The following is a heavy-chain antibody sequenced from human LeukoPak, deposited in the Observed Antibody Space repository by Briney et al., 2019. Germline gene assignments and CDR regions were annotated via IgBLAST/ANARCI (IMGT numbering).Heavy chain of an antibody. J-gene: IGHJ4*02. CDR3: AGPRGGGSGSYFY. D-gene: IGHD3-10*01. Sequence: ASVKVSCKASGYTFAGYYMHWVRQAPGQGLEWMGWINPNSGGTNYAQKFQGRVTITRDTSISTAYMELSRLRSDDTAVYYCAGPRGGGSGSYFYWGQGTLVTVSS. CDR2: INPNSGGT. CDR1: GYTFAGYY. V-gene: IGHV1-2*02.